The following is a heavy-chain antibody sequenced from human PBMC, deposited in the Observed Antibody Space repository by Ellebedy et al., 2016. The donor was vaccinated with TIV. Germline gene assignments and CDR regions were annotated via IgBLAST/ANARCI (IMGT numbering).Heavy chain of an antibody. D-gene: IGHD2-21*02. J-gene: IGHJ4*02. Sequence: SLKISXAASGFTFDDYAMHWVWQAPGKGLEWVSGISWNSGSIGYADSVKGRFTISRDNAKNSLYLQMNSLRAEDTALYYCAKEGLLPYFDYWGQGTLVTVSS. CDR3: AKEGLLPYFDY. CDR2: ISWNSGSI. CDR1: GFTFDDYA. V-gene: IGHV3-9*01.